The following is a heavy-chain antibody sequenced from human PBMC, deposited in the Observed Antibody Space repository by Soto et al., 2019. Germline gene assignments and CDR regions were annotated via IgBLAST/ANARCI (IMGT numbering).Heavy chain of an antibody. Sequence: QVQLQGSGPRLVKPSETLSLTCNVSGGPIFSHYWAWVRQPPGKGLEWLGYVYYTGSTRYSPSLRSRATISVDISKDHFSLKLLSVTVADTAVYYCARGHYYGWSTFDIWDQGSMVTVSS. J-gene: IGHJ3*02. CDR1: GGPIFSHY. V-gene: IGHV4-59*11. CDR2: VYYTGST. CDR3: ARGHYYGWSTFDI. D-gene: IGHD3-16*01.